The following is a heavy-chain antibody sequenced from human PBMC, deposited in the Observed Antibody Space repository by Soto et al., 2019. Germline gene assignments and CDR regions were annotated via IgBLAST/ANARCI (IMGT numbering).Heavy chain of an antibody. J-gene: IGHJ5*02. Sequence: GASVKVSCTASGYTFTSYCIHWVRQAPGQRLEWMGWINAANGDTKYSPKFQGRVTITRDTSASTAYMELSSLRSEDTAVYYCVRRHVSATGIDWFDPWGQGTLVTVSS. D-gene: IGHD6-13*01. CDR2: INAANGDT. CDR1: GYTFTSYC. V-gene: IGHV1-3*01. CDR3: VRRHVSATGIDWFDP.